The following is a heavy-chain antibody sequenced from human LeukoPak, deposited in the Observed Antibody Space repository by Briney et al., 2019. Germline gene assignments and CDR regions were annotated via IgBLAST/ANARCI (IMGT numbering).Heavy chain of an antibody. CDR2: INPNSGGT. D-gene: IGHD3-10*01. J-gene: IGHJ4*02. CDR3: AGGDSTYYYGSGSRYYFDY. V-gene: IGHV1-2*04. Sequence: GASVKVSCKASGYTFTGYYMHWVRQAPGQGLEWMGWINPNSGGTNYAQKFQGWVTMTRDTSISTAYMELSRLRSDDTAVYYCAGGDSTYYYGSGSRYYFDYWGQGTLATVSS. CDR1: GYTFTGYY.